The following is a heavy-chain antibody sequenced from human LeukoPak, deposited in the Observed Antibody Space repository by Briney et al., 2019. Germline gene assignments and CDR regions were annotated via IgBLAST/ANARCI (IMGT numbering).Heavy chain of an antibody. Sequence: GGSLRLSCAASGFTFSSYAMHWVRQAPGKGLEYVSAISSNGGSTYYADSVKGRFTISRDNSKNTLYLQMGSLRAEDMAVYYCARGSGISRAPTEHWGQGTMVTVSS. D-gene: IGHD3-10*01. CDR1: GFTFSSYA. V-gene: IGHV3-64*02. J-gene: IGHJ3*01. CDR3: ARGSGISRAPTEH. CDR2: ISSNGGST.